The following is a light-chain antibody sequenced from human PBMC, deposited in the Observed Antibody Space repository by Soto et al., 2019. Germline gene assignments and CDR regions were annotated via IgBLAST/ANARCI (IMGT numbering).Light chain of an antibody. Sequence: QSVLTQPASVSGSPGQSITISCTGTSSDVGDYNYVSWYQQHPGKAPKFLIYEVSNRPSGVSDRFSGSKSGTTASLPISGLSAEDEADYYCTSDTSISAPFVFGTGTKVTVL. V-gene: IGLV2-14*01. J-gene: IGLJ1*01. CDR1: SSDVGDYNY. CDR2: EVS. CDR3: TSDTSISAPFV.